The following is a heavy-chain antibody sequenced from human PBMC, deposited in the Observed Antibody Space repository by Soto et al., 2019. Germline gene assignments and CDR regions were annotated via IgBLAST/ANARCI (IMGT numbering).Heavy chain of an antibody. CDR2: IYPGDSDT. J-gene: IGHJ6*02. CDR3: AASLFYYGMDV. CDR1: GYTFTNYW. V-gene: IGHV5-51*01. Sequence: GESLKISCKGSGYTFTNYWIGWVRQMPGKGLEWMGIIYPGDSDTKYNPSFQGQVTISADKSITTTYLRWTSLKASDTAIYYCAASLFYYGMDVWGHGNTVTVS.